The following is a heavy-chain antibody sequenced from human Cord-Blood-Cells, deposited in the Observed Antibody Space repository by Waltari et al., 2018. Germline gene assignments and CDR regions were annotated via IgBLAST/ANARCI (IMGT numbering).Heavy chain of an antibody. D-gene: IGHD3-22*01. CDR2: ISAYNGNT. Sequence: QVQLVQSGAEVKKPGASVTVSCKASGYTFTSYGISWVRQAPGQGLEWMGWISAYNGNTNYAQKLQGRVTMTTDTSTSTAYMELRSLRSDDTAVYYCARRWTYYYDSSGYYYFDYWGQGTLVTVSS. CDR3: ARRWTYYYDSSGYYYFDY. V-gene: IGHV1-18*04. CDR1: GYTFTSYG. J-gene: IGHJ4*02.